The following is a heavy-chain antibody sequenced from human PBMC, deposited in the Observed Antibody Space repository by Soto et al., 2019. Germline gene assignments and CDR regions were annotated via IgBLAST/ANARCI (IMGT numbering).Heavy chain of an antibody. CDR1: GGSINTYY. V-gene: IGHV4-59*01. D-gene: IGHD1-1*01. CDR3: ARVVDCTYGIVSFSLDS. J-gene: IGHJ5*01. CDR2: IHHSGST. Sequence: SETLSLTCAVSGGSINTYYWSWVRQPPGKGLEWIGNIHHSGSTNYNPSLNSRVTISIDTSKNKLSLWLNSVTAADTAVYYCARVVDCTYGIVSFSLDSWGQGTLAAVSP.